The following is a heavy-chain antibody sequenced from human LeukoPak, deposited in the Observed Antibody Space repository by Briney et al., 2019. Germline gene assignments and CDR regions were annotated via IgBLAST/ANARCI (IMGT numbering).Heavy chain of an antibody. CDR1: GGSISSYY. CDR2: TYYSGST. D-gene: IGHD3-16*01. V-gene: IGHV4-59*08. CDR3: ARHGRDYVPDNWSDP. Sequence: SETLSLTCTVSGGSISSYYWSWIRQPPGKGLEWIGYTYYSGSTNYNPSLKSRVTISVDTSKNQFSLKLSSVTAADTAVYYCARHGRDYVPDNWSDPWGQGTLVTVSS. J-gene: IGHJ5*02.